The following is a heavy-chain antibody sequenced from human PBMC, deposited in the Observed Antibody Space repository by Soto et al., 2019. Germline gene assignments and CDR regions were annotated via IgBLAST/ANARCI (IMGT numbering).Heavy chain of an antibody. CDR1: GGSIGGSSDY. CDR3: AITPVLRFLEWLPRPQVVSYYYGMDV. D-gene: IGHD3-3*01. V-gene: IGHV4-39*01. CDR2: IYYSGST. J-gene: IGHJ6*02. Sequence: PSETLSLTCTVSGGSIGGSSDYWGWIRQPPGKGLEWIGSIYYSGSTYYNPSLKSRVTISVDTSKNQFSLKLSSVTAADTAVYYCAITPVLRFLEWLPRPQVVSYYYGMDVWGQGTTVTVSS.